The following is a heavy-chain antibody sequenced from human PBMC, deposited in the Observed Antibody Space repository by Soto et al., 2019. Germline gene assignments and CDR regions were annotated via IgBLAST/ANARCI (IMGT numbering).Heavy chain of an antibody. V-gene: IGHV3-23*01. CDR2: ISGSGGST. D-gene: IGHD3-22*01. CDR3: AKFSFPYYYDSSGDTADY. Sequence: GGSLRLSCAASGFTFSSYAVSWVRQAPGKGLEWVSAISGSGGSTYYADSVKGRFTISRDNSKNTLYLQMNSLRAEDTAVYYCAKFSFPYYYDSSGDTADYWGQGTLVTVSS. CDR1: GFTFSSYA. J-gene: IGHJ4*02.